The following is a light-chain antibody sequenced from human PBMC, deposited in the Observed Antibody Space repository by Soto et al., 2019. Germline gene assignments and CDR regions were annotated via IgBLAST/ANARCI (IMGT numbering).Light chain of an antibody. Sequence: SYELTQPPSVSVSPGQTASITCSGDKLGDKYACWYQQKPGQSPVLVMYQDNKRPSGIPERFSGSNSGSTATLTISGTQAMDEADYYCQAWDTSTAVFGGGTKLTVL. CDR1: KLGDKY. J-gene: IGLJ2*01. CDR3: QAWDTSTAV. V-gene: IGLV3-1*01. CDR2: QDN.